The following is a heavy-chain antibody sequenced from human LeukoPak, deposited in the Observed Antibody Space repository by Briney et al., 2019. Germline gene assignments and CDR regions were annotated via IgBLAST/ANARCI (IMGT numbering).Heavy chain of an antibody. CDR1: GGSISSNHW. CDR3: ARDSAHYGDYTVPFY. D-gene: IGHD4-17*01. CDR2: IYHDGSS. V-gene: IGHV4-4*02. Sequence: SETLSLTCAVSGGSISSNHWWSWVRQAPGKGLEWIGEIYHDGSSNYNPSLKSRVTMSVDKSKNQLSLRLTSVTAADTAVYYCARDSAHYGDYTVPFYWGQGTLVTVSS. J-gene: IGHJ4*02.